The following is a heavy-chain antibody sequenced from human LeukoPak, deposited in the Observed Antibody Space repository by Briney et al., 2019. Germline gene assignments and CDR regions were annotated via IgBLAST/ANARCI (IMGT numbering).Heavy chain of an antibody. D-gene: IGHD3-22*01. CDR1: GFTFSDYY. CDR2: ISSSGSTI. CDR3: AREGITMIVVAEY. J-gene: IGHJ4*02. Sequence: GGSLRLSCAASGFTFSDYYMSWIRQAPGKGLEWVSYISSSGSTIYYADSVKGRFTISTDNAKNSLYLQMNSLRAEDTAVYYCAREGITMIVVAEYWGQGTLVTVSS. V-gene: IGHV3-11*01.